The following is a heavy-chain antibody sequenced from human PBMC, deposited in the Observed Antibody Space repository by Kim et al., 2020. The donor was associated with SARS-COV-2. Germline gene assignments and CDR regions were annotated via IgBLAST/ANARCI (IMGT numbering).Heavy chain of an antibody. CDR1: GFTFGDYA. CDR3: AKDIAEQGPWYFDY. CDR2: ISWNSGSI. J-gene: IGHJ4*02. Sequence: GGSLRLSCAASGFTFGDYAMHWVRQAPGKGLEWVSGISWNSGSIGYADSVKGRFTISRDNAKNSLYLQMNSLRAEDTALYYCAKDIAEQGPWYFDYWGQGTLVTVSS. V-gene: IGHV3-9*01. D-gene: IGHD1-26*01.